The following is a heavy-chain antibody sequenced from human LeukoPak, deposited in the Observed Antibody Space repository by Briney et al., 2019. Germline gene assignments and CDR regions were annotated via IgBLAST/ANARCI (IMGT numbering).Heavy chain of an antibody. D-gene: IGHD4-23*01. V-gene: IGHV3-23*01. Sequence: GGSLRLSCAASGFTFSSYAMSWVRQAPGKGLEWVSAISGSGGSTYYADSVKGRFTISRDNSKNTLYLQMNSLRAEDTAVYYCARDLGGNSENDYWGQGTLVTVSS. CDR3: ARDLGGNSENDY. J-gene: IGHJ4*02. CDR1: GFTFSSYA. CDR2: ISGSGGST.